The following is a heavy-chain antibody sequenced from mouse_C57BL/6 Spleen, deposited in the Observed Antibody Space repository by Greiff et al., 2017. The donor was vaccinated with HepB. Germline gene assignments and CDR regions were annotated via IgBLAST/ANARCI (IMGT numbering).Heavy chain of an antibody. CDR2: IYPGSGNT. Sequence: VQLQQSGAELVRPGASVKLSCKASGYTFTDYYINWVKQRPGQGLEWIARIYPGSGNTYYNEKFKGKATLTAEKSSSTAYMQLSSLTSEDSAVYFCAREGGFPYYFDYWGQGTTLTVSS. CDR3: AREGGFPYYFDY. J-gene: IGHJ2*01. V-gene: IGHV1-76*01. CDR1: GYTFTDYY.